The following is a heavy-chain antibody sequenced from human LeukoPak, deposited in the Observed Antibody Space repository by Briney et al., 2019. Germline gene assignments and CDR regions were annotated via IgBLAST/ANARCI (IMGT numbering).Heavy chain of an antibody. CDR1: GYTFTSYG. Sequence: ASVKVSCKASGYTFTSYGISRVRQAPGQGLEWMGWISAYNGNTNYAQKLQGRVTMTTDTSTSTAYMELRSLRSDDTAVYYCARGGYYDYVWGSYRYTGVVDYWGQGTLVTVSS. V-gene: IGHV1-18*01. D-gene: IGHD3-16*02. CDR2: ISAYNGNT. CDR3: ARGGYYDYVWGSYRYTGVVDY. J-gene: IGHJ4*02.